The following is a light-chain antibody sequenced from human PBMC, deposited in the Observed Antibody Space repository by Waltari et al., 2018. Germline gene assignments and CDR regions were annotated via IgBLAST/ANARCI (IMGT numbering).Light chain of an antibody. V-gene: IGLV2-23*02. Sequence: QSALTQPASVSGSPGQSISISCIGTSSDIGTFNLVSWYLQYPGTPPNRLIYDVSLRPSGGSNRFSGSKSGNTASLTISGLQAEDEAIYYCCSYAGSRTWVFGGGAKLTVL. CDR3: CSYAGSRTWV. CDR2: DVS. J-gene: IGLJ3*02. CDR1: SSDIGTFNL.